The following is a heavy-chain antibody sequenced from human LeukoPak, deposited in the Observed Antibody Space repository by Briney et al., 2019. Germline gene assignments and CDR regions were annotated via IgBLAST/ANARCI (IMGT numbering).Heavy chain of an antibody. J-gene: IGHJ4*02. CDR1: GGSFSGYY. CDR2: INHSGST. CDR3: ARDWIAAAGAFDY. Sequence: SETLSLTCAVYGGSFSGYYWSWIRQPPGKGLEWIGEINHSGSTNYNPSLKSRVTISVDTSKNLFSLKLSSVTAADTAVYYCARDWIAAAGAFDYWGQGTLVTVSS. V-gene: IGHV4-34*01. D-gene: IGHD6-13*01.